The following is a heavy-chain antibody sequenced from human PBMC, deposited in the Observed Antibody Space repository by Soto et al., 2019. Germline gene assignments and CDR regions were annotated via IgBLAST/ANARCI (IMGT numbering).Heavy chain of an antibody. CDR1: GASIGSSAY. Sequence: SETLSLTCTVSGASIGSSAYWGWIRQPPGKGLEWIGSIYSIGNTYYNPSLKSGVTISADTSKNQFSLNLISVTAADTAVYYCKKRSRYSREVWGKGIRVTVP. J-gene: IGHJ6*04. V-gene: IGHV4-39*01. D-gene: IGHD2-2*01. CDR3: KKRSRYSREV. CDR2: IYSIGNT.